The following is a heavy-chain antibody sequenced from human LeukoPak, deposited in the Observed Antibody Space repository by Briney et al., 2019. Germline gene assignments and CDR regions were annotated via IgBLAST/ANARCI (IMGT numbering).Heavy chain of an antibody. CDR2: ISDYNGNT. CDR3: ARDRTYSSGLYFDY. J-gene: IGHJ4*02. D-gene: IGHD6-19*01. V-gene: IGHV1-18*01. Sequence: ASVKVSCKASGYTFTSYGISWVRQAPGQGLEWMGWISDYNGNTNYAQKLQGRVTMTTDTSTSTAYMELRSLRSDDTAVYYCARDRTYSSGLYFDYWGQGTLVTVSS. CDR1: GYTFTSYG.